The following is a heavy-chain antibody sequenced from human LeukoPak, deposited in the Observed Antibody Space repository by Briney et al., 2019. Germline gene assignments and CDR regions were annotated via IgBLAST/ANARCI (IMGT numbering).Heavy chain of an antibody. Sequence: SETLSLTCTVSGGSISSSSYYWGWIRQPPGKGLEWMGSIYYSGSTYYNPSLKSRVTISVDTSKNQFSLKLSSVAAADTAVYYCARQLRIAVAGSWFDPWGQGTLVTVSS. D-gene: IGHD6-19*01. J-gene: IGHJ5*02. CDR3: ARQLRIAVAGSWFDP. CDR1: GGSISSSSYY. V-gene: IGHV4-39*01. CDR2: IYYSGST.